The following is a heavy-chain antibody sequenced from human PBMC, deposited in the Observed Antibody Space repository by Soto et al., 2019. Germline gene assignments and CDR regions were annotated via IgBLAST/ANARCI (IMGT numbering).Heavy chain of an antibody. V-gene: IGHV3-23*01. CDR1: GFTFSNYA. D-gene: IGHD6-19*01. CDR3: AKVSNKWAVAQRGYFDY. J-gene: IGHJ4*02. CDR2: ISATGST. Sequence: EVQVLDSGGGLVQPGGSQRLSCEASGFTFSNYAMSWVRQAPGKGLEWVSTISATGSTLYADSVKGRFTISRDNSKNTVYLQMNFLRAEDTAVYYCAKVSNKWAVAQRGYFDYWGQVTLVTVSS.